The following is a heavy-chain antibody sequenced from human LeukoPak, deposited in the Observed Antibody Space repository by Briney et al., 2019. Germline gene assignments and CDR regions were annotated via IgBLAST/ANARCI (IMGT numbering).Heavy chain of an antibody. Sequence: SETLSLTCAVYGGSFSGYYWSWIRQPPGKGLGWIGEINHSGSTNYNPSLKSRVTISVDTSKNQFSLKLSSVTAADTAVYYCAIVTGGYWGQGTLVTVSS. D-gene: IGHD2-21*02. CDR1: GGSFSGYY. CDR2: INHSGST. J-gene: IGHJ4*02. CDR3: AIVTGGY. V-gene: IGHV4-34*01.